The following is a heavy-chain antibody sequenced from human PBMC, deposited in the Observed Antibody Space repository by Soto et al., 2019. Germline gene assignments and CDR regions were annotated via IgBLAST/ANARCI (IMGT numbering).Heavy chain of an antibody. CDR3: SSRPNSSGGYYYGMDV. D-gene: IGHD3-22*01. CDR2: IYYTGST. Sequence: SETLSLTCTVSGCSVSSGSYYWSWIRQPPGKGLEWIGYIYYTGSTNYNPSLKSRVTISVDTSKNQFSLNLSSVTAADTAMYYWSSRPNSSGGYYYGMDVWGQGTTVTAS. J-gene: IGHJ6*02. V-gene: IGHV4-61*01. CDR1: GCSVSSGSYY.